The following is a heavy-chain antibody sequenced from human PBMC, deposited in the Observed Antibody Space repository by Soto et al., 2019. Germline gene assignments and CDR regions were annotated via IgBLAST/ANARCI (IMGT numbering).Heavy chain of an antibody. CDR3: ARDPRYYYDSSGYYYYSYYFDY. D-gene: IGHD3-22*01. CDR2: IWYDGSNK. Sequence: GGSLRLSCAASGFTFSSYGMHWVRQAPGKGLEWVAVIWYDGSNKYYADSVKGRFTISRDNSKNTLYLQMNSLRAEDTAVYYCARDPRYYYDSSGYYYYSYYFDYWGQGTLVTVSS. V-gene: IGHV3-33*01. CDR1: GFTFSSYG. J-gene: IGHJ4*02.